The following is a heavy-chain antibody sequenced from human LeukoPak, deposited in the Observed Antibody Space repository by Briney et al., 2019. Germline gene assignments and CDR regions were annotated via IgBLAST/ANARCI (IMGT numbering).Heavy chain of an antibody. CDR1: GYTFTGYY. D-gene: IGHD5-24*01. J-gene: IGHJ3*02. Sequence: GASVKVSCKASGYTFTGYYMHWVRQAPGQGLEWMGWIRANNGNTNYAQKLQGRVTMTTDTSTSTAYMELRSLRSDDTAVYYCARGKGRWLQWGHDAFDIWGQGTMVTVSS. V-gene: IGHV1-18*04. CDR3: ARGKGRWLQWGHDAFDI. CDR2: IRANNGNT.